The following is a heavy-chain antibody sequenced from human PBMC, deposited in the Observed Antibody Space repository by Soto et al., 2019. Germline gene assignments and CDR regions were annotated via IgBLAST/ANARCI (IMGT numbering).Heavy chain of an antibody. CDR1: GFTFSSYS. V-gene: IGHV3-48*01. Sequence: GGSLRLSCAASGFTFSSYSMNWVRQAPGKGLEWVSYISSSSSTIYYADSVKGRFTISRDNAKNSLYLQMNSLRAEDTAVYYCARDSFLYGDYARFGYWGQGTLVTVSS. CDR3: ARDSFLYGDYARFGY. J-gene: IGHJ4*02. D-gene: IGHD4-17*01. CDR2: ISSSSSTI.